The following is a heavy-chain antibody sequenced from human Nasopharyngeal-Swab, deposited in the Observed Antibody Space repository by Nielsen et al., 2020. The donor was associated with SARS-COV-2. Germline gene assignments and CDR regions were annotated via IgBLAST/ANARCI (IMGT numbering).Heavy chain of an antibody. CDR1: GFNFTSYA. CDR3: AKDRGGRSLDS. D-gene: IGHD3-16*01. Sequence: GGSLKISCSAAGFNFTSYAIHCVRQRPGKGLEWVAVVSYDGTNTFYADSVKGRFAISRDNSKSTVSLQMNSLRSEDTAVYYCAKDRGGRSLDSWGQGTLVTVSS. J-gene: IGHJ4*02. V-gene: IGHV3-30-3*02. CDR2: VSYDGTNT.